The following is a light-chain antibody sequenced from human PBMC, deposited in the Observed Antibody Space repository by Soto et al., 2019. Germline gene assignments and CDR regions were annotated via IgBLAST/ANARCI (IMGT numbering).Light chain of an antibody. Sequence: EIVMTQSPATLSVSPGERATLCFRASESVSSKLVWYQQKPGQAPRLLIHDASTRATGIPARFSGSGSGTEFTLTISSLQSEDFAVYYCQQYNNWPTLGQGTRLEIK. V-gene: IGKV3-15*01. CDR2: DAS. CDR1: ESVSSK. J-gene: IGKJ5*01. CDR3: QQYNNWPT.